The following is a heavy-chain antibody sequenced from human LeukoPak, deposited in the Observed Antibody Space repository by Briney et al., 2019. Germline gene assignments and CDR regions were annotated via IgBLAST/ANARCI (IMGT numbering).Heavy chain of an antibody. D-gene: IGHD3-16*02. V-gene: IGHV3-66*01. CDR2: IYVDGST. CDR3: ARDLATRQRAGLYDS. J-gene: IGHJ4*02. Sequence: GGSLRLSCAASGISVSSNYMSWVRQAPGKGLQWVSVIYVDGSTYYADSVKGRITISRDNSRNTLYLQMNSLRAEDTAVYYCARDLATRQRAGLYDSWGQGALVTVSS. CDR1: GISVSSNY.